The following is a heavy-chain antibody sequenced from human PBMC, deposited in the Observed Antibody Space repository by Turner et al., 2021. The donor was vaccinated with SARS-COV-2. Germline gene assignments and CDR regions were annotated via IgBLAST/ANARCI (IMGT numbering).Heavy chain of an antibody. D-gene: IGHD3-16*01. Sequence: EVQLVESGGGLVQPGGSLRLSGAASGVTVSRNYMSWVRQAPGKGLECVSVIYSGGSTYYADSVKGRFTISRHNSKNTLYLQMNSLRAEDTAVYYCARDLVSNGMDVWGQGTTVTVSS. V-gene: IGHV3-53*04. J-gene: IGHJ6*02. CDR2: IYSGGST. CDR3: ARDLVSNGMDV. CDR1: GVTVSRNY.